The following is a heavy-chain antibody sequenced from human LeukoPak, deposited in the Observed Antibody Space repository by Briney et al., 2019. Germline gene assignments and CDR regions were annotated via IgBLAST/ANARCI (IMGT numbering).Heavy chain of an antibody. J-gene: IGHJ6*03. Sequence: SETLSLTCTASGASISTYYWSWIRQPPGGGLKWIAYISPSGGAVYNPSLNSRLTVSVDTSKNQFSLKLNSVTAADTAVYYCARHVATTVTRGYSCHPMDVWGKGTTVSVSS. CDR3: ARHVATTVTRGYSCHPMDV. V-gene: IGHV4-4*09. CDR1: GASISTYY. CDR2: ISPSGGA. D-gene: IGHD4-17*01.